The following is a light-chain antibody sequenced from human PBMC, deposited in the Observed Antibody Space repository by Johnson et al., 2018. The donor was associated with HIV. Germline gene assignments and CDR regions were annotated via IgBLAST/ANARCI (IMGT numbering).Light chain of an antibody. V-gene: IGLV1-51*01. Sequence: QSVLTQPPSVSAAPGQKVTISCSGSSSNIGNNYVSWYQQLPGTAPKLLIYDNNTRPSGIPDRFSGSKSGTSATLAITGLQTGDEADYYCGTWDTSLCVYVLGTGTKVTVL. CDR3: GTWDTSLCVYV. J-gene: IGLJ1*01. CDR2: DNN. CDR1: SSNIGNNY.